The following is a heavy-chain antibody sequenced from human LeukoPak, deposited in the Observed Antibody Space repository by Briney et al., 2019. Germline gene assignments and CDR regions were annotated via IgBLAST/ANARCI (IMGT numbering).Heavy chain of an antibody. CDR3: RRDLEENGVTH. Sequence: SETLSLTCSVAGGSIRYSSYYWTWIRQPPGKGLDWIGNIHSSGSTYYNPSLKSRVTMSVDTSKNEFSLRVNSVTAADTAVYYCRRDLEENGVTHWGVGTLVTVSS. V-gene: IGHV4-39*07. CDR2: IHSSGST. D-gene: IGHD4-17*01. CDR1: GGSIRYSSYY. J-gene: IGHJ4*02.